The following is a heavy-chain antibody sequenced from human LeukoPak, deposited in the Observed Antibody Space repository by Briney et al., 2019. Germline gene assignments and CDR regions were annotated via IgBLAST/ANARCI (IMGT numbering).Heavy chain of an antibody. J-gene: IGHJ4*02. V-gene: IGHV4-31*03. D-gene: IGHD3-22*01. Sequence: SETLSLTCTVSGGSIRSSYYYWGWIRQPPGKGLEWIGYIYYSGSTYYNPSLKSRVTISVDTSKNQFSLKLSSVTAADTAVYYCASLDSSGYTPTSYFDYWGQGTLVTVSS. CDR2: IYYSGST. CDR1: GGSIRSSYYY. CDR3: ASLDSSGYTPTSYFDY.